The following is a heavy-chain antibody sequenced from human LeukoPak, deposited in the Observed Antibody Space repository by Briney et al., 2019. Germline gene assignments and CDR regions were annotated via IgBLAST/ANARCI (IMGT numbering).Heavy chain of an antibody. V-gene: IGHV3-21*01. J-gene: IGHJ4*02. CDR1: GFTFSSYN. Sequence: GGSLRLSCVASGFTFSSYNINWVRQAPGKGPGWVSSISSSSSYIYYADSVKGRFTISRDNAKNSLYLQLNSLRAEDTAVYYCAKGTTILIDYWGQGTLVTVSS. D-gene: IGHD3-9*01. CDR3: AKGTTILIDY. CDR2: ISSSSSYI.